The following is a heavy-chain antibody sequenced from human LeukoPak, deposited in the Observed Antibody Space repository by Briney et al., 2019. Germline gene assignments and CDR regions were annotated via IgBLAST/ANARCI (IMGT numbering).Heavy chain of an antibody. CDR1: GYSFTSYW. V-gene: IGHV5-51*01. CDR3: SRLFGGGGAFDY. J-gene: IGHJ4*02. CDR2: IYPGDSDI. D-gene: IGHD2-15*01. Sequence: GESLKISCKGSGYSFTSYWIGWVRQLPGKGLEWMGIIYPGDSDIRYSPSFQGQVIISADKSISTAYLKWSSLKAPDAANYCWSRLFGGGGAFDYWGQGTLVTVSS.